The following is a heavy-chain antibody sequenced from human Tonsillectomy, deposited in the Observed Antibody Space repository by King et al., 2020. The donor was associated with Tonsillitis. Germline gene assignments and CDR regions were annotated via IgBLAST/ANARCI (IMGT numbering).Heavy chain of an antibody. D-gene: IGHD2-15*01. CDR2: ISPDNGRT. J-gene: IGHJ4*02. CDR3: ARDTGSWRTFDF. V-gene: IGHV1-2*06. Sequence: QLVQSGADVKKPGASVKVSCKASGYTFTDYSIHWVRLAPGQGLQWMGRISPDNGRTDYPLNFEDRVTMTRDTSITTVYMELTSLRSDDTAVYYCARDTGSWRTFDFWGQGTLVTVSS. CDR1: GYTFTDYS.